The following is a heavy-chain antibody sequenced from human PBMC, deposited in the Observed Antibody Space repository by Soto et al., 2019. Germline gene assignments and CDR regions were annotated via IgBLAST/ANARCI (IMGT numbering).Heavy chain of an antibody. CDR3: ARGPRHSDTY. Sequence: EVQLVESGGGLVQPGGSLKISCSASGFTFSTSWMSWVRQAPGKGLEWVANIKQDGSEEYYVDSVKGQFTVSRDNAKNPLYLQMNSLRVEDTAVYFCARGPRHSDTYWGLGTLVTVSS. CDR2: IKQDGSEE. J-gene: IGHJ4*02. D-gene: IGHD5-18*01. V-gene: IGHV3-7*05. CDR1: GFTFSTSW.